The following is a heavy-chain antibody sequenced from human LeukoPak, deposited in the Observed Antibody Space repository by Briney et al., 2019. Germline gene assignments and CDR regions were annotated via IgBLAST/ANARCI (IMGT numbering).Heavy chain of an antibody. D-gene: IGHD2/OR15-2a*01. V-gene: IGHV3-23*01. CDR2: ISGSGGTI. CDR3: AKNPSLGTYFRFDS. Sequence: GGSLRLSCTASGVTFINYAVSWARQVPGKGLEWVSAISGSGGTIYYADSVKGRFTISRDNSKNTLYLQMNSLRAEDTAIYYCAKNPSLGTYFRFDSWGQGTLVTVSS. J-gene: IGHJ5*01. CDR1: GVTFINYA.